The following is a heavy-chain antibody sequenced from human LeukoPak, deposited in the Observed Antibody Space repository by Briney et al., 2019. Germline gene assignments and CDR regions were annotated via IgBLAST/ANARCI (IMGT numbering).Heavy chain of an antibody. V-gene: IGHV1-24*01. J-gene: IGHJ5*02. CDR3: ATGGSGWGAYNWFDP. CDR1: GYTLTELS. D-gene: IGHD6-19*01. Sequence: ASVKVSCKVSGYTLTELSMHWVRQAPGKGLEWMGGFDPEDGETIYAQKFQGRVTMTEDTSTDTAYMELSSLRSEDTAVYYCATGGSGWGAYNWFDPWGQGTLVTVSS. CDR2: FDPEDGET.